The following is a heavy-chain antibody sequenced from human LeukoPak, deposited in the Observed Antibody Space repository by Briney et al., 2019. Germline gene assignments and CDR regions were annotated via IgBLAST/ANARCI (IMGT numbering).Heavy chain of an antibody. CDR3: ARSDYDSSGYYLHFDY. J-gene: IGHJ4*02. CDR1: GGSISSYY. Sequence: SETLSLTCTVSGGSISSYYWSWIRQPPGKGLEWIGYVYYSGSTNYNPSLKSRVTISVDTSKNQFSLKLSSVTAADTAVYYCARSDYDSSGYYLHFDYWGQGTLVTVSS. CDR2: VYYSGST. D-gene: IGHD3-22*01. V-gene: IGHV4-59*01.